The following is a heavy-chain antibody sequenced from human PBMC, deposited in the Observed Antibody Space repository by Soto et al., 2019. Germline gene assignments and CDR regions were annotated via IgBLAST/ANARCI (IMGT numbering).Heavy chain of an antibody. CDR1: GFTFSRQA. CDR3: ATGFLGLCTGGNCPLDY. Sequence: QVQLVESGGGVVQPERSLRLSCAASGFTFSRQAMHWVRQAPGRGLEWVAVIWYHGIDKYYADSVKGRFTISRDNSKNTVYLQMNGLRGEDTAVYYCATGFLGLCTGGNCPLDYWGQGTLVTVSS. V-gene: IGHV3-33*01. CDR2: IWYHGIDK. D-gene: IGHD2-15*01. J-gene: IGHJ4*02.